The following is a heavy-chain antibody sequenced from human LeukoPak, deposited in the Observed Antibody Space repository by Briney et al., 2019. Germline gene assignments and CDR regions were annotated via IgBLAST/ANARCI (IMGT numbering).Heavy chain of an antibody. V-gene: IGHV3-23*01. J-gene: IGHJ4*02. CDR2: ISDSGSLT. CDR3: AKDARRTSGWYFFDY. D-gene: IGHD6-19*01. CDR1: GFAFSSQA. Sequence: GGSLRLSCAASGFAFSSQAMGWVRQAPGKGLEWVSVISDSGSLTYYADSVKGRFTISRDNSKNTLFLQMNSLRAEDTALYYCAKDARRTSGWYFFDYWGQGSLVTVSS.